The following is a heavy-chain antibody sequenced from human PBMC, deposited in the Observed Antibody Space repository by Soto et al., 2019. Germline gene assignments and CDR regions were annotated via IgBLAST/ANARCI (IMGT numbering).Heavy chain of an antibody. CDR3: ARGWPSYSSWYRDANPKLMNWFDP. J-gene: IGHJ5*02. CDR1: GGSFSGYY. V-gene: IGHV4-34*01. D-gene: IGHD6-13*01. CDR2: INHSGST. Sequence: PSETLSLTCAVYGGSFSGYYWSWIRQPPGKGLEWIGEINHSGSTNYNPSLKSRVTISVDTSKNQFSLKLSSVTAADTAVYYCARGWPSYSSWYRDANPKLMNWFDPWGQGTLVTVSS.